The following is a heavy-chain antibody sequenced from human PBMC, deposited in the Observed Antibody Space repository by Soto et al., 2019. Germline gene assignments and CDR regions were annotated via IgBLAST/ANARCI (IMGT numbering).Heavy chain of an antibody. CDR3: ARAGYGDLQWYFDL. CDR1: GYTFNTYA. J-gene: IGHJ2*01. D-gene: IGHD4-17*01. Sequence: QVQLVQSGAEVKKPGASVKVSCKASGYTFNTYAISWVRQAPGQGLEWMGWISGYNGDTKYAQKLQGRVTMTTDPSTTTAYMQLRSLRSVATAVYYCARAGYGDLQWYFDLWGRGTLVTVSS. V-gene: IGHV1-18*01. CDR2: ISGYNGDT.